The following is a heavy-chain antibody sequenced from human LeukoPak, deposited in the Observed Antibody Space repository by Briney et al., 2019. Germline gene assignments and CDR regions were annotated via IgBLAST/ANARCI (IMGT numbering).Heavy chain of an antibody. CDR1: GYTFTSYY. V-gene: IGHV1-24*01. CDR3: ATVWSGYYYFDY. J-gene: IGHJ4*02. D-gene: IGHD3-3*01. CDR2: FDPEDGET. Sequence: ASVKVSCKASGYTFTSYYMHWVRQAPGKGLEWMGGFDPEDGETIYAQKFQGRVTMTEDTSTDTAYMELSSLRSEDTAVYYCATVWSGYYYFDYWGQGTLVTVSS.